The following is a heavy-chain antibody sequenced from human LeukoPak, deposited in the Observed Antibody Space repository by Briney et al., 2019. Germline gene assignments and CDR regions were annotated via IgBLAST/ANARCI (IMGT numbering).Heavy chain of an antibody. CDR1: GGSFSGYY. J-gene: IGHJ4*02. CDR2: INHSGST. Sequence: SETLSLTCAVYGGSFSGYYWSWIRQPPGKGLEWIGEINHSGSTNYNPSLKSRVTISVDTSKNQFSLKLSSVTAADTAVYYCARGPRFDYRGQGTLVTVSS. V-gene: IGHV4-34*01. CDR3: ARGPRFDY.